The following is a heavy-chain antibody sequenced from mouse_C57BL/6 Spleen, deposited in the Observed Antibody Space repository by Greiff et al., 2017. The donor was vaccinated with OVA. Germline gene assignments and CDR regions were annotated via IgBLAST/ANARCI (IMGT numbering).Heavy chain of an antibody. D-gene: IGHD2-3*01. CDR3: ARADGYYRFAY. CDR2: IHPNSGST. Sequence: QVQLKQPGAELVKPGASVKLSCKASGYTFTSYWMHWVKQRPGQGLEWIGMIHPNSGSTNYNEKFKSKATLTVDKSSSTAYMQLSSLTSEDSAVYYCARADGYYRFAYWGQGTLVTVSA. J-gene: IGHJ3*01. CDR1: GYTFTSYW. V-gene: IGHV1-64*01.